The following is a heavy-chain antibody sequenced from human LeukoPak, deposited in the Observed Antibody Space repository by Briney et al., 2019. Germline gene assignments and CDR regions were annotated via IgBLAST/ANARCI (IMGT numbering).Heavy chain of an antibody. CDR3: ARLDSSTYYHIDY. V-gene: IGHV5-51*01. D-gene: IGHD3-22*01. CDR2: IYPGDSDT. CDR1: GYIFTTYW. J-gene: IGHJ4*02. Sequence: GESLKISCKGSGYIFTTYWIGWVRQMPGKGQEWMGIIYPGDSDTRYSPSFQGQVTISADKSITTAYLQWSSLEASDTAMYYCARLDSSTYYHIDYWGQGTLVTVSS.